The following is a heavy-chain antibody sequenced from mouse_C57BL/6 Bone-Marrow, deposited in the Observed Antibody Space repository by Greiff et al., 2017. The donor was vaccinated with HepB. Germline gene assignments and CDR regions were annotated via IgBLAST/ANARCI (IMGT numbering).Heavy chain of an antibody. CDR2: ISYDGSN. CDR3: ARGGVLLSYGSSYGFDY. Sequence: EVKLQESGPGLVKPSQSLSLTCSVTGYSITSGYYWNWIRQFPGNKLEWMGYISYDGSNNYNPSLKNRISITRDTSKNQFFLKLNSVTTEDTATYYCARGGVLLSYGSSYGFDYWGQGTTLTVSS. V-gene: IGHV3-6*01. CDR1: GYSITSGYY. D-gene: IGHD1-1*01. J-gene: IGHJ2*01.